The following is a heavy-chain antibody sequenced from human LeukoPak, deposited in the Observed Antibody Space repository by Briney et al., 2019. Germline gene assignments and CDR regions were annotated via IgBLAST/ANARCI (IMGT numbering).Heavy chain of an antibody. Sequence: SETLSLTCTVSCASIRSCYWSCIRQPPGEGLEWIGYNYYSEISRFYPSLKSRVTISLDTSKNQFSPQLSSVTAAHTTVYYCARVGILRFPTNWFDPWGQGTLVTVSS. V-gene: IGHV4-59*01. CDR1: CASIRSCY. D-gene: IGHD3-3*01. CDR2: NYYSEIS. J-gene: IGHJ5*02. CDR3: ARVGILRFPTNWFDP.